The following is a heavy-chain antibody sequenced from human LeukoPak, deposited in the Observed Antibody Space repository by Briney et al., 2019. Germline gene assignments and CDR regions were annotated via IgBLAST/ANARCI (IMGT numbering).Heavy chain of an antibody. J-gene: IGHJ2*01. D-gene: IGHD5-24*01. CDR3: ARDRIEMTTINRWYFDL. V-gene: IGHV4-61*02. Sequence: PSQTLSLTCSVSGGSISSGSYYWSWIRQPAGKGLEWIGRASTSGSTNYNPSLKSRVTISVDTSKNQSSLKLNSVTAADTAVYYCARDRIEMTTINRWYFDLWGRGTLVTVSS. CDR2: ASTSGST. CDR1: GGSISSGSYY.